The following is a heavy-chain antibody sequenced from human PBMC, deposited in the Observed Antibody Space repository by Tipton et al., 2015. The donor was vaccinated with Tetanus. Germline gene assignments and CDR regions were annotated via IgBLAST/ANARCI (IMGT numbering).Heavy chain of an antibody. J-gene: IGHJ4*02. CDR3: ARASHFQWERVRLDY. CDR1: GDSINSDKYF. V-gene: IGHV4-39*06. Sequence: TLSLTCSISGDSINSDKYFWAWIRQPPGKGLEWIASMSHSGSTHYNPSLKTRVTISVDTSNRQFHLEVKSVTAADTAIYYCARASHFQWERVRLDYWGQGLRVTVSS. D-gene: IGHD1-1*01. CDR2: MSHSGST.